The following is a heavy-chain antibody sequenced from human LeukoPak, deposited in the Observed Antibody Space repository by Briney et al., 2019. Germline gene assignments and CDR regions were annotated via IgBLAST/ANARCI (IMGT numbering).Heavy chain of an antibody. Sequence: ASETLSLTCTVSGGSISSYYWSWIRQPPGKGLEWIGEINHNGSTNYNPSLKSRVTISVDTSKNQFSLKLSSVTAADTAVYYCARHPLGSSWYRYWGQGTLVTVSS. CDR3: ARHPLGSSWYRY. CDR1: GGSISSYY. J-gene: IGHJ4*02. V-gene: IGHV4-34*01. D-gene: IGHD6-13*01. CDR2: INHNGST.